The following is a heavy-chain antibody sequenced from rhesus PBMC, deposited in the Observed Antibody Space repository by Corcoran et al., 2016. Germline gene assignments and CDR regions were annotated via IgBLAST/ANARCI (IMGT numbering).Heavy chain of an antibody. CDR3: ARHTSGTVAFDF. CDR1: GGSVSGYW. Sequence: QVQLQQWCEGLVKPSETLSLTCAVSGGSVSGYWCGWIRQLPGKGLEWIGSIRSGGSTNYNPSLNSRVTISIDTYKNQFSLKLSSVTAADTAVYYCARHTSGTVAFDFWGQGLRVTVSS. J-gene: IGHJ3*01. V-gene: IGHV4-160*01. CDR2: IRSGGST. D-gene: IGHD2-27*01.